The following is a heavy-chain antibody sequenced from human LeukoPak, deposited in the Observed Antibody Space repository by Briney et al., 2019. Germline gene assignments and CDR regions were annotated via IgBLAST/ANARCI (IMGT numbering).Heavy chain of an antibody. V-gene: IGHV3-48*03. J-gene: IGHJ4*02. D-gene: IGHD1-26*01. Sequence: GGSLRLSCAASGFTFSSYEMNWVRQAPGKGLEWVSYISSSGNTISYADSVKGRFTISRDNAKNSLSLQMNSLRAEDTAVYYCARGGEPVGFDYWGQGTLVTVSS. CDR3: ARGGEPVGFDY. CDR1: GFTFSSYE. CDR2: ISSSGNTI.